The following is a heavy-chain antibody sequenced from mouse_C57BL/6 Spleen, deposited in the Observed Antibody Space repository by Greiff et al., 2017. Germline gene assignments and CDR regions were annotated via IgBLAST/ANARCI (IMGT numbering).Heavy chain of an antibody. CDR2: IYPGDGDT. Sequence: VQLQQSGAELVKPGASVKISCKASGYAFSSYWMNWVKQRPGKGLEWIGQIYPGDGDTNYNGKFKGKATLTADKSSSTAYMQLSSLTSEDSAVYFCARGGWAVDVGYAMDYWGQGTSVTVSS. V-gene: IGHV1-80*01. CDR3: ARGGWAVDVGYAMDY. D-gene: IGHD1-1*02. CDR1: GYAFSSYW. J-gene: IGHJ4*01.